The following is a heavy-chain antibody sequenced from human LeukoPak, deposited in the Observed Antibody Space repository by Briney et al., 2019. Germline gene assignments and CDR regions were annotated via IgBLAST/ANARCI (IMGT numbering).Heavy chain of an antibody. D-gene: IGHD3-22*01. Sequence: PSETLSLTCTVSGGSISSSSYYWGWIRQPPGKGLEWIGSIYYSGSTYYNPSLKSRVTISVDTSKNHFSLRMTSVTAADTAAYYCARRSGYDPLDFWGLGTLVTVSS. J-gene: IGHJ4*02. CDR2: IYYSGST. V-gene: IGHV4-39*01. CDR1: GGSISSSSYY. CDR3: ARRSGYDPLDF.